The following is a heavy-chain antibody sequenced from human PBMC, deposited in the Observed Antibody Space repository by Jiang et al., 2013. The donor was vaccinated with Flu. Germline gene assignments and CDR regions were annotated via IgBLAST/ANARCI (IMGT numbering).Heavy chain of an antibody. CDR3: ARGEVAEKPFDY. V-gene: IGHV4-59*01. D-gene: IGHD6-13*01. CDR2: IYYSGST. CDR1: GGSISSYY. J-gene: IGHJ4*02. Sequence: LLKPSETLSLTCTVSGGSISSYYWSWIRQPPGKGLEWIGYIYYSGSTNYNPSPKSRVTISVDTSKNQFSLKLSSVTAADTAVYYCARGEVAEKPFDYWGQGTLVTVSS.